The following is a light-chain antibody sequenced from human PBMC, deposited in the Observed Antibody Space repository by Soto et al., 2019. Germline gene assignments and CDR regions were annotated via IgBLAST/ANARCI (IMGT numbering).Light chain of an antibody. CDR1: QSVSSSY. Sequence: EIVLTQSPGTLSLSPEERVTLSCRASQSVSSSYLAWYQQRPVQAPMLLIYGASSRATGITDRFSGSGSGTYFTLTISRLEPEDFAVYYCEQYGRSPFTFGPGTLLEIK. J-gene: IGKJ5*01. CDR3: EQYGRSPFT. CDR2: GAS. V-gene: IGKV3-20*01.